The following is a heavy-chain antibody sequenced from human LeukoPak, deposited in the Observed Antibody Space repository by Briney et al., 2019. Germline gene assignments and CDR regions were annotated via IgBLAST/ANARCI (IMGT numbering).Heavy chain of an antibody. CDR2: INPNSGGT. J-gene: IGHJ6*03. CDR3: ARSYKATNPYYYYYMDV. D-gene: IGHD5-12*01. V-gene: IGHV1-2*02. CDR1: GYTFTGYY. Sequence: ALVKVSCKASGYTFTGYYMHWVRQAPGQGLEWMGWINPNSGGTNYAQKFQGRVTMTRDTSISTAYMELSRLRSDDTAVYYCARSYKATNPYYYYYMDVWGKGTTVTVSS.